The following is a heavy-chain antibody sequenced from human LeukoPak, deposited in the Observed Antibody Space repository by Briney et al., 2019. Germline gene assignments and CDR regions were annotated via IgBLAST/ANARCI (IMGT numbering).Heavy chain of an antibody. J-gene: IGHJ4*02. Sequence: GGSLRLSCAASGFTFSSYAMHWVRQAPGKGLEWVAVISYDGSNKYYADSVKGRFTISRDNSKNTLYLQMSSLRAEDTAVYYCARDACGGGSCYSIDYWGQGTLVTVSS. CDR2: ISYDGSNK. CDR1: GFTFSSYA. CDR3: ARDACGGGSCYSIDY. V-gene: IGHV3-30*04. D-gene: IGHD2-15*01.